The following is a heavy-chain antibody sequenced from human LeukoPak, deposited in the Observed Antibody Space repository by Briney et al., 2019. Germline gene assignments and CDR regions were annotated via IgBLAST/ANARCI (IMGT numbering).Heavy chain of an antibody. V-gene: IGHV3-23*01. CDR3: ANSLIAVGSFAF. Sequence: QAGGSLRLSCGASGFTFSSYAMSWVRQAPGKGREWVSAISSSGGSTYYADSVKGRFTISRDNSKNTLNLQMDTLRVEDTAVYYCANSLIAVGSFAFWGQGTLVTVSS. D-gene: IGHD6-13*01. CDR1: GFTFSSYA. CDR2: ISSSGGST. J-gene: IGHJ4*02.